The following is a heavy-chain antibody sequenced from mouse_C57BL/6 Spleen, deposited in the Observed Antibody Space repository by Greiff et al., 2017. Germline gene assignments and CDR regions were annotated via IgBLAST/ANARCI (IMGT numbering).Heavy chain of an antibody. CDR2: VYPGGGYT. Sequence: VQLQESGAELVRPGTSVKMSCKASGYTFTNYWIGWAKQRPGHGLEWIGDVYPGGGYTNYNEKFKGKATLTADKSSSTAYMQFSSLTSEDSAIYYCARRTTGRGWYFDVWGTGTTVTGSS. CDR3: ARRTTGRGWYFDV. V-gene: IGHV1-63*01. D-gene: IGHD2-12*01. CDR1: GYTFTNYW. J-gene: IGHJ1*03.